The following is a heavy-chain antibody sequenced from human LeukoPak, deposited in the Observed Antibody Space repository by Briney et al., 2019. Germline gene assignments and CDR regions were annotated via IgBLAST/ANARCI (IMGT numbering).Heavy chain of an antibody. Sequence: SETLSLTCAVFGGSFSGYYWSWSRQPPGKGLEWIGEINHSGSTNYNPSLKSRVTISVDTSKNQFSLKLSSVTAADTAVYYCARVYTAMVLAVDYWGQGTRVTVSS. D-gene: IGHD5-18*01. CDR3: ARVYTAMVLAVDY. V-gene: IGHV4-34*01. CDR2: INHSGST. J-gene: IGHJ4*02. CDR1: GGSFSGYY.